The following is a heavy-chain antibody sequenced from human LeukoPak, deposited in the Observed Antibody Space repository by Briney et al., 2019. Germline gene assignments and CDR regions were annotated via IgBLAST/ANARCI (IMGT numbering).Heavy chain of an antibody. V-gene: IGHV4-34*01. J-gene: IGHJ6*03. CDR3: ARRRYYYYMDV. Sequence: SETLSLTCAVYGGSFSGYYWSWIRQPPGKGLEWIGEINHSGSTNYNPSLKSRVTISVDTSKNQFSLKLSSVTAADTAVYYCARRRYYYYMDVWGKGTTVTVSS. CDR1: GGSFSGYY. CDR2: INHSGST.